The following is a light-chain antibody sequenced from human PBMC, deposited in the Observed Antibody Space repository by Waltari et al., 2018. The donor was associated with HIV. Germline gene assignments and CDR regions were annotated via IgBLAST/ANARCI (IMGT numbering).Light chain of an antibody. CDR3: CSYAGRYTYV. CDR2: DVT. Sequence: QSALTQPRSVSGSPGQSVTIPCTGTSSDVGGYNYVSWYQHHPGKAPKFMIYDVTKRPSGVPDRVSGSKSGNTASLTISGLQAEDEADYYCCSYAGRYTYVFGTGTKVTVL. V-gene: IGLV2-11*01. J-gene: IGLJ1*01. CDR1: SSDVGGYNY.